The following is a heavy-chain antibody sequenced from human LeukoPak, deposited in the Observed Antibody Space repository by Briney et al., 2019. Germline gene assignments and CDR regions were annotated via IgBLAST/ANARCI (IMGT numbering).Heavy chain of an antibody. CDR2: ISGSGGST. V-gene: IGHV3-23*01. D-gene: IGHD2-2*01. Sequence: PGGTLRLPCAASGFTFSSYAMSWVRQAPGKGLEWVSTISGSGGSTYYADSVKGRFTISRGNSKNTLYLQMNSLRAEDTAVYYCAKVPADPSEPLPPHAFDIWGPGTMVTVSS. CDR3: AKVPADPSEPLPPHAFDI. CDR1: GFTFSSYA. J-gene: IGHJ3*02.